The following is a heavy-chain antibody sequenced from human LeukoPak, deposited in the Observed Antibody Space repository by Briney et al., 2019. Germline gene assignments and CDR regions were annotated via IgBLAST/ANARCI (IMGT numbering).Heavy chain of an antibody. Sequence: PGGSLRLSCAASGFTVSSNYMSWVRQAPGKGLEWVSVIYSGGSTYYADSVKGRFTISRDNSKNTLYLQMNSLRAEVTAVYYCARDRTPNGMDVWGKATTVTVSS. CDR2: IYSGGST. CDR3: ARDRTPNGMDV. J-gene: IGHJ6*04. CDR1: GFTVSSNY. V-gene: IGHV3-53*01.